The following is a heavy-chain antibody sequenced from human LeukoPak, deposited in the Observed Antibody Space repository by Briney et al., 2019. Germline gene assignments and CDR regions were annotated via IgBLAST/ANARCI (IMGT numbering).Heavy chain of an antibody. J-gene: IGHJ4*02. CDR3: ARDHYGDFDY. CDR2: ISSSGSTI. V-gene: IGHV3-11*04. Sequence: GGSLRLSCAASGFTFSDYYMSWVRQAPGQGLGWVSYISSSGSTIYYADSVKGRFPISRDNAKNYLYLQMNSLRAEDTAVYYCARDHYGDFDYWGQGTLVTVSS. D-gene: IGHD4-17*01. CDR1: GFTFSDYY.